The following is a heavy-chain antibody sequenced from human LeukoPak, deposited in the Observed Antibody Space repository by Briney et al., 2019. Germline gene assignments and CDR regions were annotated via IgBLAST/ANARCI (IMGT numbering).Heavy chain of an antibody. D-gene: IGHD4-11*01. V-gene: IGHV3-74*01. CDR1: GFTFSSYA. CDR3: GNHDYSDYY. J-gene: IGHJ4*02. Sequence: PGGSLRLSCAASGFTFSSYAMSWVRQAPGKGLEWVSRINTDGTTITYTDSVKGRFTISRDNAKNTVYLQMNSLRVEDTAVYYCGNHDYSDYYGGQGTVVTVSS. CDR2: INTDGTTI.